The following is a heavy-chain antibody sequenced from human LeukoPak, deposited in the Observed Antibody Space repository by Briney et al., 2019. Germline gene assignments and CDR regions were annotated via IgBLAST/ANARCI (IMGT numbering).Heavy chain of an antibody. Sequence: GGSLRLSCAASGFTFSSYSMNWVRQAPGKGLEWVSSISSSSSYIYYADSVKGRFTISRDNAKNSLYLQMNSLRAEDTAVYYCAREADGDYVASDLDYFDYWGQGTLVTVSS. CDR1: GFTFSSYS. CDR3: AREADGDYVASDLDYFDY. J-gene: IGHJ4*02. CDR2: ISSSSSYI. V-gene: IGHV3-21*01. D-gene: IGHD4-17*01.